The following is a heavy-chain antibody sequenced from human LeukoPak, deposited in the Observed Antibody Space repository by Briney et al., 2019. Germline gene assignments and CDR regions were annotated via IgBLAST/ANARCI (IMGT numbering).Heavy chain of an antibody. CDR2: IYYSGTT. D-gene: IGHD3-22*01. CDR3: ARARPGEYYDSSGHFDY. Sequence: SSETLSLTCTVSGGSISSSSFYWGWIRQPPGKGLEWIGSIYYSGTTYYNPSLKSRVTISVDTSKNQFSLKLSSVTAADTAVYYCARARPGEYYDSSGHFDYWGQGTLVTVSS. J-gene: IGHJ4*02. CDR1: GGSISSSSFY. V-gene: IGHV4-39*07.